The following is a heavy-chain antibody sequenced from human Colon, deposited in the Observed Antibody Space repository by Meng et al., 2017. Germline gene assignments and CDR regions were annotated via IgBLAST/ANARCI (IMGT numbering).Heavy chain of an antibody. J-gene: IGHJ4*02. D-gene: IGHD1-26*01. CDR1: GGPISGSY. V-gene: IGHV4-59*01. Sequence: GSLRLSCTVSGGPISGSYWSWIRQPPGKELELIGYIYYSGSTNYSPSLRSRVTISIDTSQNQFSLNLTSLTAADTAIYCFSRGGGKVGAREFENWGQGTLVTVSS. CDR2: IYYSGST. CDR3: SRGGGKVGAREFEN.